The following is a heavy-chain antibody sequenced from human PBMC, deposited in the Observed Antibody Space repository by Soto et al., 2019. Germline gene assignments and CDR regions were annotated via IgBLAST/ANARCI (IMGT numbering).Heavy chain of an antibody. V-gene: IGHV1-2*02. CDR2: INPRTGGT. CDR3: SSRDDNSESPMDY. Sequence: QVRLVQSGAEVKKPGASVSLSCQASGYKFTGFFVHWVRLAPGQGLEWMGWINPRTGGTNSAQKFQGRVKLTTDTTSSTAFMELNRPVSDDTAVYYCSSRDDNSESPMDYWGQGTLVTVSS. CDR1: GYKFTGFF. J-gene: IGHJ4*02. D-gene: IGHD3-10*01.